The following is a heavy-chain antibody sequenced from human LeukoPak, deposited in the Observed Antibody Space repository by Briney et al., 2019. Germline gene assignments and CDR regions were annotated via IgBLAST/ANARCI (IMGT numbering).Heavy chain of an antibody. CDR1: GFTFSSYG. V-gene: IGHV3-30*03. Sequence: GGSLRLSCAASGFTFSSYGMHWVRQAPGKGLEWVAFISYDGSNKYYAASVKGRFTISRDNSKNTLYLQMNSLRAEDTAVYYCASSLPRYSSSWYLFNYWGQGTLVTVSS. D-gene: IGHD6-13*01. J-gene: IGHJ4*02. CDR3: ASSLPRYSSSWYLFNY. CDR2: ISYDGSNK.